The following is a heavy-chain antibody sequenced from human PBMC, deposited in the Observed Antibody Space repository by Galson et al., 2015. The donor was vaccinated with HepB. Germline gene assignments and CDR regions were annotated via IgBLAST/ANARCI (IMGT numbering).Heavy chain of an antibody. J-gene: IGHJ6*02. D-gene: IGHD2/OR15-2a*01. Sequence: SLRLSCAASGFTFSSYAMHWVRQAPGKGLEYVSAISSNGGSTYYANSVKGRFTISRDNSKNTLYLQMGSLRAEDMAVYYCARDSISIYYYYGMDVWGQGTTVTVSS. V-gene: IGHV3-64*01. CDR3: ARDSISIYYYYGMDV. CDR2: ISSNGGST. CDR1: GFTFSSYA.